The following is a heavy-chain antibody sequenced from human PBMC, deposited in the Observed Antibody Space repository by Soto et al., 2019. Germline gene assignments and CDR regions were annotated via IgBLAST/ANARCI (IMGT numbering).Heavy chain of an antibody. Sequence: PGESLKISCKGSGYSFISYWIGWVRQMPGKGLEWMGIIYPGDSDTRYSPSFQGQVTISADKSSSTAYLQWSSLKASDTAMYYCARKVYSSSSGGYYYYGMDVWGQGTTVTVSS. V-gene: IGHV5-51*01. J-gene: IGHJ6*02. CDR3: ARKVYSSSSGGYYYYGMDV. CDR1: GYSFISYW. CDR2: IYPGDSDT. D-gene: IGHD6-6*01.